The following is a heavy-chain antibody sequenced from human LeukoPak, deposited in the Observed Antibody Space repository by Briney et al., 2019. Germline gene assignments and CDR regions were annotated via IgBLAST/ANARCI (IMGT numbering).Heavy chain of an antibody. CDR1: GFTFDDYA. D-gene: IGHD5-12*01. CDR3: AKANVDIVATMFDY. CDR2: ISWNSGSI. Sequence: GRSLRLSCAASGFTFDDYAIHWVRQAPGKGLEWVSGISWNSGSIGYADSVKGRFTISRDNAKNSLYLQMNSLRAEDTALYYCAKANVDIVATMFDYWGQGTLVTVSS. J-gene: IGHJ4*02. V-gene: IGHV3-9*01.